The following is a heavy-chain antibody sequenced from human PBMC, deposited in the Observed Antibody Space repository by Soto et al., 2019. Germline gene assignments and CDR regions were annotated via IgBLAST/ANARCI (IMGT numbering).Heavy chain of an antibody. Sequence: SETLSLTCTVSGVSINNGTFFWAWIRQSAGMGLEWIGSVFHTGKTGTTYYKPSLEGRITISVDTSKNQFSLTLSSLTAADTAVYYCARGLYYEILTVYWANWFDPWGQGTLVTVSS. V-gene: IGHV4-39*02. CDR1: GVSINNGTFF. CDR2: VFHTGKTGTT. J-gene: IGHJ5*02. D-gene: IGHD3-9*01. CDR3: ARGLYYEILTVYWANWFDP.